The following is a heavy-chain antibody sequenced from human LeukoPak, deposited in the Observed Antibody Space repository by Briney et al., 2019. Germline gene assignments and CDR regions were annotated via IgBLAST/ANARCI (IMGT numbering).Heavy chain of an antibody. D-gene: IGHD2-15*01. Sequence: PGGSLRLSCAASGFTFSSYGMHWVRQAPGKGLEWVAVIWYDGSNKYYADSVKGRFTISRDNSMNTLYLQMNSLRAEDTAVYYCARDGGCSGGSCYDYWGQGTLVTVSS. J-gene: IGHJ4*02. V-gene: IGHV3-33*01. CDR1: GFTFSSYG. CDR2: IWYDGSNK. CDR3: ARDGGCSGGSCYDY.